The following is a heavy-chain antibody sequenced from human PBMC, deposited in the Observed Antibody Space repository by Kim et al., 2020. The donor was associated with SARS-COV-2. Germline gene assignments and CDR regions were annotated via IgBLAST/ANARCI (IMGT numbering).Heavy chain of an antibody. Sequence: YHSASVRGRFPIPRNNAKNSLYLQMNSLRAEDTAVYYCRRSDYGNTLVDYWGQGALVTVSS. CDR3: RRSDYGNTLVDY. J-gene: IGHJ4*02. D-gene: IGHD4-17*01. V-gene: IGHV3-11*04.